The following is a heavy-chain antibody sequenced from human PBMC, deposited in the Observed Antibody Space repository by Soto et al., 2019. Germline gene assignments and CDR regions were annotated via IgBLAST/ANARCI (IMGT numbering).Heavy chain of an antibody. CDR1: GFTFSSYE. V-gene: IGHV3-48*03. CDR3: AREISALWGFGIDH. D-gene: IGHD3-10*01. Sequence: LRLSCAASGFTFSSYEMNWVRQAPGKGLEWVSYISGSGASEYYADSVKGRFTISRDNAMNSLHLQMNSLRAEDTAVYYCAREISALWGFGIDHWGQGTLVTVSS. CDR2: ISGSGASE. J-gene: IGHJ4*02.